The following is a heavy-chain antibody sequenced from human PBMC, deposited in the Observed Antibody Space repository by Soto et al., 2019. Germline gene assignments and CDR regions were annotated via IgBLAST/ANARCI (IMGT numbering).Heavy chain of an antibody. CDR1: GFTFSDYT. CDR3: ARRTNGYFGY. D-gene: IGHD2-8*01. Sequence: GGSLRLSCAASGFTFSDYTMSWVRQAPGQVLECISVILSDYNKFYADSVRGRFTISRDNSKNTLYLKMNSLRAEDTAVYYCARRTNGYFGYWGQGALVTVSS. V-gene: IGHV3-23*03. J-gene: IGHJ4*02. CDR2: ILSDYNK.